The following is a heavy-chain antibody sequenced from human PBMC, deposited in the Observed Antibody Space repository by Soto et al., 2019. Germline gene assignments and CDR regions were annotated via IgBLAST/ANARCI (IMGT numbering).Heavy chain of an antibody. CDR1: CCSIVSVGYY. Sequence: SETLSLTCTIPCCSIVSVGYYWSSIRQHPGKGLEWIGYIYYSGSTYYNPSLKSRVTISVDTSKNQFSLKLSSVTAADTAVYYCARAFLITIFGVATSIRVAFDIWGQGTMVT. V-gene: IGHV4-31*03. CDR2: IYYSGST. D-gene: IGHD3-3*01. CDR3: ARAFLITIFGVATSIRVAFDI. J-gene: IGHJ3*02.